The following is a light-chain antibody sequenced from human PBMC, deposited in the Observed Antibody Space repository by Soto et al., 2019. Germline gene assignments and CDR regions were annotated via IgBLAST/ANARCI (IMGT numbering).Light chain of an antibody. CDR2: EDN. CDR3: ATWDSSLSVR. Sequence: QSVLTQPPSVSAAPGQTVTISCSGSTSNVGNNFVSWYQHLPGTAPQLLIYEDNQRPSGIPDRFSGSKSGTTATLGITGLQTGDEADYYCATWDSSLSVRFGGGTKLTVL. V-gene: IGLV1-51*02. J-gene: IGLJ2*01. CDR1: TSNVGNNF.